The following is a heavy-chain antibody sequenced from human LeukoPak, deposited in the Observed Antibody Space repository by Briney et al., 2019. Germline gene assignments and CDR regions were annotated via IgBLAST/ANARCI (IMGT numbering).Heavy chain of an antibody. Sequence: ASVKVSCKASGGTFSSYAISWVRQAPGQELEWMGRIIPILGIANYAQKFQGRVTITADKSTSTAYMELSSLRSEDTAVYYCARAPRSIAAAGTVWFDPWGQGTLVTVSS. CDR1: GGTFSSYA. J-gene: IGHJ5*02. V-gene: IGHV1-69*04. CDR3: ARAPRSIAAAGTVWFDP. CDR2: IIPILGIA. D-gene: IGHD6-13*01.